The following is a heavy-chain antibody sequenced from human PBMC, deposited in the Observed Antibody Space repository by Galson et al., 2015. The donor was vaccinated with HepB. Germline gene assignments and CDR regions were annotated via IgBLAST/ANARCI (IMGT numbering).Heavy chain of an antibody. Sequence: SETLSLACAVYAGSFNNYYWTWIRQIPEKGQEWIGEISHSGGTNYNPSLSSRVTLSVDTSTNQFSLTLNSLTAADTAVYYCARGWRLYYFDYWGQGALVTVSS. J-gene: IGHJ4*02. CDR1: AGSFNNYY. D-gene: IGHD5-12*01. CDR2: ISHSGGT. CDR3: ARGWRLYYFDY. V-gene: IGHV4-34*01.